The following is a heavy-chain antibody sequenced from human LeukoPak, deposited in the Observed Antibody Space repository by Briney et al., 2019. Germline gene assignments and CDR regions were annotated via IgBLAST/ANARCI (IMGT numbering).Heavy chain of an antibody. Sequence: LGASVKVSCKASGYTFTSYGISWVRQAPGQGLEWMGWISAYNGNTNYAQKLQGRVTMTTDTSTSTAYMELRSLRSDDTAVYYCARELYYDILTGAHGAFDIWGQGTMVTVSS. CDR1: GYTFTSYG. D-gene: IGHD3-9*01. CDR2: ISAYNGNT. CDR3: ARELYYDILTGAHGAFDI. J-gene: IGHJ3*02. V-gene: IGHV1-18*04.